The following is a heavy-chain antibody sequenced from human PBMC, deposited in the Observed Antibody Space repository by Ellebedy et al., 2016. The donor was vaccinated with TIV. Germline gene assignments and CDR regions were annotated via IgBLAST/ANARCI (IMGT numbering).Heavy chain of an antibody. D-gene: IGHD2-15*01. CDR1: GFTFDDYT. V-gene: IGHV3-43*01. J-gene: IGHJ4*02. CDR3: AKDGGILFHFDY. CDR2: ISWDGGST. Sequence: GGSLRLSXAASGFTFDDYTMHWVRQAPGKGLEWVSLISWDGGSTYYADSVKGRFTISRDNSKNSLYLQMNSLRTEDTALYYCAKDGGILFHFDYWGQGTLVTVSS.